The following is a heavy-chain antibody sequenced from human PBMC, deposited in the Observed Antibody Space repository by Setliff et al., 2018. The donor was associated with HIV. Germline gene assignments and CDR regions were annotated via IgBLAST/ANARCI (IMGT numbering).Heavy chain of an antibody. D-gene: IGHD6-19*01. CDR2: IYSSGST. CDR3: SGQAGYYYHMDV. CDR1: GDSINSYY. Sequence: SETLSLTCTVSGDSINSYYWSWIRQPPGKGLEWIGYIYSSGSTNYNPSLKSRVTISVDTSKNQFSLKLSSVTAADTAVYYCSGQAGYYYHMDVWGRGTTVTVSS. V-gene: IGHV4-4*08. J-gene: IGHJ6*03.